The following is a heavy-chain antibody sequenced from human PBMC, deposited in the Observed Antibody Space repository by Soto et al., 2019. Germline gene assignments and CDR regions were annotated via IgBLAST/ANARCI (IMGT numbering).Heavy chain of an antibody. D-gene: IGHD3-3*01. Sequence: PGGSLRLSCAASGFTFSNYAMHWVRQAPGKGLEWVALIPYDGSNKYYADSVKGRFAISRDNSKNTLYLQMNSLRAEDTAVYYCARDYGGSNYDFWSGSLDYWGQGTLVTVSS. J-gene: IGHJ4*02. V-gene: IGHV3-30*09. CDR1: GFTFSNYA. CDR2: IPYDGSNK. CDR3: ARDYGGSNYDFWSGSLDY.